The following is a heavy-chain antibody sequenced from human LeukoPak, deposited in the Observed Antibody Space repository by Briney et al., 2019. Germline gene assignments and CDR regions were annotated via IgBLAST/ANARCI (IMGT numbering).Heavy chain of an antibody. J-gene: IGHJ4*02. CDR1: GYTFTGYY. Sequence: ASVKVSCKASGYTFTGYYMHWVRHAPGQGLEWMGWINPNSGGTNYAQKFQGRVTMTRDTSISTAYMELSRLRSDDTAVYYCARVLGIRGEGMYYFDYWGQGTLVTVSS. V-gene: IGHV1-2*02. D-gene: IGHD3-10*01. CDR3: ARVLGIRGEGMYYFDY. CDR2: INPNSGGT.